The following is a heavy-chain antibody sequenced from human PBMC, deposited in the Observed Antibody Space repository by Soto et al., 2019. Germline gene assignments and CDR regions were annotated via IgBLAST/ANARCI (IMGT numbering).Heavy chain of an antibody. V-gene: IGHV1-18*01. Sequence: QVHLVQSGAEVKKPGASVKVSCKASGYTFTSYGITWVRQAPGQGLEWMGWISAHNGNTAYAQKLQGRVIVTRDTSTSTAYMELRSRRSDDAAVYYCARGRYGDYWGQGALVTASS. J-gene: IGHJ4*02. D-gene: IGHD1-1*01. CDR3: ARGRYGDY. CDR1: GYTFTSYG. CDR2: ISAHNGNT.